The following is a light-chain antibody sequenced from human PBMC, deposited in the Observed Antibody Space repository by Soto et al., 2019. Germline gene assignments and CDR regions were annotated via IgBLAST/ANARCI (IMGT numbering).Light chain of an antibody. CDR1: QSVSSN. J-gene: IGKJ1*01. CDR2: GAS. CDR3: NQYNNWPPWT. Sequence: EIVMTQSPATLSVSPGERATLSCRASQSVSSNLAWYQQKPGQAPRLLIYGASTRAAGVPARFSGSGSGTEFTLTISSLQSEDSAVYFCNQYNNWPPWTFGQGTKVDIK. V-gene: IGKV3-15*01.